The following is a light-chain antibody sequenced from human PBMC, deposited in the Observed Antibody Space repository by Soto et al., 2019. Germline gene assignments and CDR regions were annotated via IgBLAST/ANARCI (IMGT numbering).Light chain of an antibody. V-gene: IGLV2-14*01. CDR2: EVN. J-gene: IGLJ1*01. Sequence: QSVLTRPASVSGSPGQSITISCTGTSSDVGGYNYVSWYQQHPDKAPKLIICEVNNRPSGVSYRFSGSKSGNTASLTISGLQAEDEADYFCSSYTSSRTEVFGTGTKVTVL. CDR3: SSYTSSRTEV. CDR1: SSDVGGYNY.